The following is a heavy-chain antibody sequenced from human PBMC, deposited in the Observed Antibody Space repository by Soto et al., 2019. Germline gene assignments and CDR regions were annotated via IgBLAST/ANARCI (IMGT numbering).Heavy chain of an antibody. CDR2: MNPNSGNT. J-gene: IGHJ5*01. CDR1: GYTFASYD. Sequence: QVQLVQSGAEVKTPGASVKVSCKASGYTFASYDINWVRQAPGQGLEWMGWMNPNSGNTGYAQKFQCRLTMTRDTALSIAHMELSSLRNEDTAVYYCARSDGYNVNWLDSWGQGTLVTVSA. D-gene: IGHD2-21*01. CDR3: ARSDGYNVNWLDS. V-gene: IGHV1-8*01.